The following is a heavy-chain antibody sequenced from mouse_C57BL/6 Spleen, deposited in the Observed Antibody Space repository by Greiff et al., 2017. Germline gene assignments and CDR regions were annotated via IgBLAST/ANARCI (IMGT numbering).Heavy chain of an antibody. CDR3: ARALYYDYDGGFAY. Sequence: QVQLQQPGAELVKPGASVKLSCKASGYTFTSYWMHWVKQRPGRGLEWIGRIDPKSGGTKYNEKFKSKATLTVDKPSSTAYMQLSSLTSEDSAVYYCARALYYDYDGGFAYWGQGTLVTVSA. D-gene: IGHD2-4*01. V-gene: IGHV1-72*01. J-gene: IGHJ3*01. CDR1: GYTFTSYW. CDR2: IDPKSGGT.